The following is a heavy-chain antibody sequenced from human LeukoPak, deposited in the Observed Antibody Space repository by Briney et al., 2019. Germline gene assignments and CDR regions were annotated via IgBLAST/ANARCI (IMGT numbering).Heavy chain of an antibody. V-gene: IGHV3-30*02. CDR1: GFTFSSYG. D-gene: IGHD4-17*01. CDR3: AKESSTTVTFWFDP. Sequence: GGSLRLSCAASGFTFSSYGMHWVRQAPGKWLEWVAFIRYDGSNKYYADSVKGRFTISRDNSKNTLYLQMNSLRAEDTAVYYCAKESSTTVTFWFDPWGQGTLVTVSS. J-gene: IGHJ5*02. CDR2: IRYDGSNK.